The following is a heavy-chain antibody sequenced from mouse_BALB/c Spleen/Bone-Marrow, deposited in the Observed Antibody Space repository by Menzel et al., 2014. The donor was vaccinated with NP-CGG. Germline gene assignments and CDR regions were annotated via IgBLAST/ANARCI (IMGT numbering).Heavy chain of an antibody. CDR1: GFDFSRYW. CDR3: ARPDYYGYLNY. CDR2: INPDSRTI. D-gene: IGHD1-1*01. J-gene: IGHJ2*01. V-gene: IGHV4-1*02. Sequence: EVQLQESGGGLVQPGGSLKLSCAASGFDFSRYWMSWVRQAPRKGLEWIGEINPDSRTINYSPSLKDKFIISRDNAKNTLYLRLNKVRSEDTALYYCARPDYYGYLNYWGQGTTLTVSS.